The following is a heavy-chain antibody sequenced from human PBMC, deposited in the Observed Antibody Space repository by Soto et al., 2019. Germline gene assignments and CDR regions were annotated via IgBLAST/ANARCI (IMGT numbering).Heavy chain of an antibody. D-gene: IGHD6-19*01. CDR3: ARDGGSGWYGLSAFDI. J-gene: IGHJ3*02. Sequence: ASVKVSCKASGYTFTSYGISWVRKAPGQGLEWMGWISAYNGNTNYAQKLQGRVTMTTDTSTSTAYMELRSLRSDDTAVYYCARDGGSGWYGLSAFDIWGQGTMDTVSS. CDR2: ISAYNGNT. V-gene: IGHV1-18*01. CDR1: GYTFTSYG.